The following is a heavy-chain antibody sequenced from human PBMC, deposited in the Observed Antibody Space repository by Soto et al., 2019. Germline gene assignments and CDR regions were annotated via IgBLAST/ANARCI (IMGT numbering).Heavy chain of an antibody. CDR2: VKHRPKDFGT. CDR1: GFTFSDYY. CDR3: VRNALGWCVP. J-gene: IGHJ5*02. V-gene: IGHV3-72*01. Sequence: EIQLVESGGGSVQPGGSLRLSCVASGFTFSDYYMDWVRQAPGKGLEWVARVKHRPKDFGTEYAASVTGRFIISRDDSQKALVLQKNSLKAEDTAIYYCVRNALGWCVPGGQGTLVTVSS. D-gene: IGHD7-27*01.